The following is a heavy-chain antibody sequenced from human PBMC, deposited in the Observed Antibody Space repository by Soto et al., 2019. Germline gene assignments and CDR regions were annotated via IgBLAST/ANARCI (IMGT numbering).Heavy chain of an antibody. V-gene: IGHV3-33*01. J-gene: IGHJ6*02. Sequence: GGSLRLSCAASGFTFSSYGMHWVRQAPGKGLEWVAVIWYDGSNKYYADSVKGRFTISRDNSKNTLYLQMNSLRAEDTAVSHFARDFIVVVPAAVDYYYYGMDVWGQGTTVTVSS. CDR2: IWYDGSNK. CDR1: GFTFSSYG. CDR3: ARDFIVVVPAAVDYYYYGMDV. D-gene: IGHD2-2*01.